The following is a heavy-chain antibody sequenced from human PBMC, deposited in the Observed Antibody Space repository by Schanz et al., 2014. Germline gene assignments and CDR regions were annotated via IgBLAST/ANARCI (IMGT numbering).Heavy chain of an antibody. J-gene: IGHJ3*02. CDR3: ARDQYYFGSGNPFDI. CDR1: GFTLSSYG. V-gene: IGHV3-33*01. Sequence: QVQLVDSGGGLVKPGGSLRLSCSASGFTLSSYGMHWVRQAPGKGLEWLAVIWFDGTNKYNADSVKGRFTISRDTSKNTLYLLLNSLRAEDTAVYYCARDQYYFGSGNPFDIWGQGTMVTVSS. D-gene: IGHD3-10*01. CDR2: IWFDGTNK.